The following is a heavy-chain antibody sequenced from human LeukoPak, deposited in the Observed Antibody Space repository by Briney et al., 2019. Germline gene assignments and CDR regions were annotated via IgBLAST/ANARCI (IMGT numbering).Heavy chain of an antibody. CDR3: AKDRADY. Sequence: GGSLRLSCAASGFTFSSYAMSWVRQAPGKGLEWVSSISSSSSYIYYADSVKGRFTISRDNSKNTLYLQMNSLRAEDTAVYYCAKDRADYWGQGTLVTVSS. J-gene: IGHJ4*02. CDR2: ISSSSSYI. CDR1: GFTFSSYA. V-gene: IGHV3-21*01.